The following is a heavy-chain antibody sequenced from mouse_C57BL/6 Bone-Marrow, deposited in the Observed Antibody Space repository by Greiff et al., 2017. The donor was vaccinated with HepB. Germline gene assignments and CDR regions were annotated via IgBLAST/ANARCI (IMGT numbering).Heavy chain of an antibody. D-gene: IGHD1-1*01. V-gene: IGHV1-39*01. CDR2: INPNYGTT. CDR1: GYSFTDYN. J-gene: IGHJ2*01. Sequence: EVQLQQSGPELVKPGASVKISCKASGYSFTDYNMNWVKQSNGKSLEWIGVINPNYGTTSYNQKFKGKATLTVDQSSSTAYMQLNSLTSEYSAVYYCASGDYYGSRPRNFDYWGQGTTLTVSS. CDR3: ASGDYYGSRPRNFDY.